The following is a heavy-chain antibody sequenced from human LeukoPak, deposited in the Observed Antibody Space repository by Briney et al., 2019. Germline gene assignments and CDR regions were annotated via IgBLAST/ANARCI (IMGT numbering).Heavy chain of an antibody. CDR2: ISGSGGST. V-gene: IGHV3-23*01. J-gene: IGHJ3*02. D-gene: IGHD3-22*01. Sequence: PGGSLRLSCAASGFTLSSYAMSWVRQAPGKGLEWVSAISGSGGSTYYADSVKGRFTISRDNSKNTLYLQMNSLRAEDTAVYYCAKANTMIVTLAAFDIWGQGTMVTVSS. CDR3: AKANTMIVTLAAFDI. CDR1: GFTLSSYA.